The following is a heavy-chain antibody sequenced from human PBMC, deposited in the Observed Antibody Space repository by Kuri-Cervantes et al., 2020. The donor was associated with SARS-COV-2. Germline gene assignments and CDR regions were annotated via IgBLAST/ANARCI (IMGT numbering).Heavy chain of an antibody. V-gene: IGHV3-7*01. J-gene: IGHJ4*02. CDR3: ARGYYDSSGYYPLFDY. Sequence: GESLKISCAASGFTFSSYWMSWVRQAPGKGLEWVANIKQDGSEKYYADSVKGRFAISRDNAKNSLYLQMNSLRAEDTAVYYCARGYYDSSGYYPLFDYWGQGTLVTVSS. CDR2: IKQDGSEK. CDR1: GFTFSSYW. D-gene: IGHD3-22*01.